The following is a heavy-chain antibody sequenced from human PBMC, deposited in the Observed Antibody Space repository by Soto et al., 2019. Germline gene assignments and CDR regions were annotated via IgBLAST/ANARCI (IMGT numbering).Heavy chain of an antibody. CDR3: ARHGAGYCSGGSCYRNYYYYYYMDV. CDR2: IYYSGST. V-gene: IGHV4-59*08. Sequence: SETLSLTCTVSGGSISSYYWSWIRQPPGKGQEWIGYIYYSGSTNYNPSLKSRVTISVDTSKNQFSLKLSSVTAADTAVYYCARHGAGYCSGGSCYRNYYYYYYMDVWGKGTTVTVSS. J-gene: IGHJ6*03. D-gene: IGHD2-15*01. CDR1: GGSISSYY.